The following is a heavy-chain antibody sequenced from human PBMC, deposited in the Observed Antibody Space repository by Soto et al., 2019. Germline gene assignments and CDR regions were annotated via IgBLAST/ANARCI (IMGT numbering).Heavy chain of an antibody. Sequence: QVQIVQSGAEVKKPGASVRVSCKASGFSFSSYAIHWVRQAPGQRMEWVGWINGGHGQTKYSQKFQGRVTFRRHASATRAEMDLSELSAENTAPYFCVKSVSSYYDTSAIIRLDPWWEEALVSVSS. V-gene: IGHV1-3*01. CDR2: INGGHGQT. D-gene: IGHD3-16*01. CDR3: VKSVSSYYDTSAIIRLDP. CDR1: GFSFSSYA. J-gene: IGHJ5*02.